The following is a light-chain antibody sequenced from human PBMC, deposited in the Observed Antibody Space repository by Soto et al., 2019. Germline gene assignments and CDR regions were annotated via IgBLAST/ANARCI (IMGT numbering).Light chain of an antibody. J-gene: IGKJ4*01. CDR1: QSVSSSY. Sequence: EIVLTQSPGTLSLSPGERATLSCRASQSVSSSYLAWYQQKPGQAPRLLIYGASSRATGIPDRLSGSGSATDFTLTISRLEPEEFAVYHCQQYGDTPLTFGGGTKVQIK. CDR2: GAS. V-gene: IGKV3-20*01. CDR3: QQYGDTPLT.